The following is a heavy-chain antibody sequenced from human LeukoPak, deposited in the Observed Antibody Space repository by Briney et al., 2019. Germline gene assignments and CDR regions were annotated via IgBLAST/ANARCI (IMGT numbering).Heavy chain of an antibody. J-gene: IGHJ4*02. Sequence: SQTLSLTCTVSGGSISSGGYYWSWIRQHPGKGLEWIVYIYYSGSTYYNPSLKSRVTISVDTSKNQFSLKLSSVTAADTAVYYCAREAPNCSGGSCYIHWFQNSGAFDYWGQGTLVTVSS. V-gene: IGHV4-31*03. CDR3: AREAPNCSGGSCYIHWFQNSGAFDY. CDR2: IYYSGST. D-gene: IGHD2-15*01. CDR1: GGSISSGGYY.